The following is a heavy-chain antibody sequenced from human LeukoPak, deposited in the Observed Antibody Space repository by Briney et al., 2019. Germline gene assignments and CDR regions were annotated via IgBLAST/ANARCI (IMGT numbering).Heavy chain of an antibody. V-gene: IGHV3-30-3*01. CDR2: ISYDGSNK. D-gene: IGHD2-21*01. Sequence: GGSLRLSCAASGFTFSGYAMHWVRQAPGKGLEWVAVISYDGSNKYYADSVKGRFTISRDNSKNTLYLQMNSLRAEDTAVYYCARAGSHSNYFDYWGQGTLVTVSS. CDR1: GFTFSGYA. J-gene: IGHJ4*02. CDR3: ARAGSHSNYFDY.